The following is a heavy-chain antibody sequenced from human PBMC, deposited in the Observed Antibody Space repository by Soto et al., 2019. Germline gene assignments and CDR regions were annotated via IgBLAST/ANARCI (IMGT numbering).Heavy chain of an antibody. CDR3: AKGSIEYSASVDN. D-gene: IGHD5-12*01. CDR1: GFAFNSYA. Sequence: EVHLLESGGGLVQPGGSLRLSCAAYGFAFNSYAMVWVRQAPGKGLEWVSVISARGGSSYFADSVKGRFTISRDNSKNVLSLEMNSLRAEDTAIYFCAKGSIEYSASVDNWGQGTLVVVSS. J-gene: IGHJ4*02. V-gene: IGHV3-23*01. CDR2: ISARGGSS.